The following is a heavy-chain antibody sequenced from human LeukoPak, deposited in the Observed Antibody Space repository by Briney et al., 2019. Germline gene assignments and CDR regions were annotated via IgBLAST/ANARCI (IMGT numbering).Heavy chain of an antibody. Sequence: SETLSLTCTVSGGSISSSSYYWGWIRQPPGKGLEWIGRIYYSGSTYYNPSLQSRVTISVDTSKNQFSLKLSSVTAADTAVYYCARYMTTVVLIDYWGQGTLVTVSS. CDR2: IYYSGST. D-gene: IGHD4-23*01. CDR1: GGSISSSSYY. V-gene: IGHV4-39*01. CDR3: ARYMTTVVLIDY. J-gene: IGHJ4*02.